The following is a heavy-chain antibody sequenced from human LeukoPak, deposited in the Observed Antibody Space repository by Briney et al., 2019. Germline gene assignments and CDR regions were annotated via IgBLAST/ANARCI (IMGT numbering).Heavy chain of an antibody. V-gene: IGHV1-2*02. CDR1: GYTFTGYY. CDR2: ISPNTGAT. CDR3: ARGLYNTYPEDY. Sequence: ASVKVSCKTSGYTFTGYYLHWVRQAPGQGLEWMGWISPNTGATKYAQKFQGRVAMTRDTSISIAYMELSRLRSDDTAVYYCARGLYNTYPEDYWDQGTLVTVSS. J-gene: IGHJ4*02. D-gene: IGHD1-1*01.